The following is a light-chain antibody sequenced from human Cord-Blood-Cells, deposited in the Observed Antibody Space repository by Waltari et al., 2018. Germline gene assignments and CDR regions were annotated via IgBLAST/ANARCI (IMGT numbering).Light chain of an antibody. CDR2: KAS. V-gene: IGKV1-5*03. CDR1: QSISSW. Sequence: DIQMTQSPSTLSASVGDIVTITCRASQSISSWLAWYQQKPGKAPKLLIYKASSLESGVPSRFSSSGSGTEFTLTISSLQPDDFATYYCQQYNSYSRTFGQGTKVEIK. J-gene: IGKJ1*01. CDR3: QQYNSYSRT.